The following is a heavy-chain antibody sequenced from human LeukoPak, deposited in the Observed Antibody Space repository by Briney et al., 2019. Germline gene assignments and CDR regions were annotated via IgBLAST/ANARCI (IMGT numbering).Heavy chain of an antibody. J-gene: IGHJ6*02. Sequence: GGSLRLSCSASGFPFSSYAMHWVRQAPGKGLEYASAISDSGGSTYYADSVKGRFTISRDNSKNTLYLQMSSLRAEDTAVYFCVRGYSFGPYGVDVWGQGTTVTVSS. CDR1: GFPFSSYA. D-gene: IGHD2-15*01. CDR2: ISDSGGST. V-gene: IGHV3-64D*09. CDR3: VRGYSFGPYGVDV.